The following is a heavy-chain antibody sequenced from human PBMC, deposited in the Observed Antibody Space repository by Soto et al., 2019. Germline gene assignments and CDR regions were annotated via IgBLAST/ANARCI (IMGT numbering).Heavy chain of an antibody. V-gene: IGHV4-61*01. D-gene: IGHD1-26*01. CDR1: GGSVSSGSYY. J-gene: IGHJ3*02. CDR3: ARGGYSGSYSSAAFYT. CDR2: IYYSGST. Sequence: SETLSLTCTVSGGSVSSGSYYWSWIRQPPGKGLEWIGYIYYSGSTNYNPSLKSRVTISVDTSKNQFSLKLSSVTAADTAVYYCARGGYSGSYSSAAFYTWGQGTMLTVSS.